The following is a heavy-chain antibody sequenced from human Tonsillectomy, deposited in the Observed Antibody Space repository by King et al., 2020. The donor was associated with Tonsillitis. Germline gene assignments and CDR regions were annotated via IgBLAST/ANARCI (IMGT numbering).Heavy chain of an antibody. D-gene: IGHD2-21*01. CDR1: GVCLNKKDNY. V-gene: IGHV4-30-4*01. Sequence: SGVCLNKKDNYWSWIRQTPGKGLEWMADIYSSRYHYYSPSLKSRVSISADTSNNQFSLEFRSVTSADTAVHYRARVSDVWPWFDPWGQGTLVTVSS. CDR2: IYSSRYH. CDR3: ARVSDVWPWFDP. J-gene: IGHJ5*02.